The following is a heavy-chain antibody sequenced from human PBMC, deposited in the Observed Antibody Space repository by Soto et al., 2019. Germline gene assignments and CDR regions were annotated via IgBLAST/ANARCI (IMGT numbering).Heavy chain of an antibody. Sequence: QVQLQESGPGLVKPSQTLYLTCTVSGGSISSGGYYWSWIRQHPGKGLEWIGYIYYSGSTYYNPSLKSRVTVSVDTSKNQFALKLSSVTAADTAVYYGARDGGNWHDFDYWGQGTLVTVSS. V-gene: IGHV4-31*03. J-gene: IGHJ4*02. CDR1: GGSISSGGYY. D-gene: IGHD1-20*01. CDR2: IYYSGST. CDR3: ARDGGNWHDFDY.